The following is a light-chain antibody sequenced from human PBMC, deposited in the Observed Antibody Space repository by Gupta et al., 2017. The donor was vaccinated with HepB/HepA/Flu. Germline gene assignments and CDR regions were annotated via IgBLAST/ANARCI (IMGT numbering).Light chain of an antibody. Sequence: DVQMTQSPSSLSASVEDRVTITCQASHDISNYLNWYQQKPGKAPRLLIYDASNLQTGVPSRFSGSGSGTHFTFTINSLQPEDIATYFCQQFDNLPRRTFGPGTKVDIK. J-gene: IGKJ3*01. CDR3: QQFDNLPRRT. V-gene: IGKV1-33*01. CDR2: DAS. CDR1: HDISNY.